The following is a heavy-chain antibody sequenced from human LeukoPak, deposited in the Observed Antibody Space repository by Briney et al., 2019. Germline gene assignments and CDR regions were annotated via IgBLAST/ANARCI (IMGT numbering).Heavy chain of an antibody. D-gene: IGHD6-19*01. J-gene: IGHJ6*02. CDR1: GGTFSSYA. CDR2: FIPFFGTA. V-gene: IGHV1-69*13. Sequence: SVNVSCKASGGTFSSYAISWVRQAPGQGLEWLGGFIPFFGTANYAQKFQGRVTITADESTSTAYMELSSLRSEDTAVYYCARRGYSSGWYPFYYYYYGMDVWGQGTTVTVSS. CDR3: ARRGYSSGWYPFYYYYYGMDV.